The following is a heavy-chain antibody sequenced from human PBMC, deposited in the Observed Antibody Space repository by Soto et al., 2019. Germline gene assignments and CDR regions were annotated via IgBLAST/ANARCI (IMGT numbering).Heavy chain of an antibody. V-gene: IGHV1-18*01. CDR3: ALYDFWSGYYHFDI. CDR2: ISAYNGNT. CDR1: GYTFTSYG. Sequence: ASVKVSCKASGYTFTSYGISWVRQAPGQGLEWMGWISAYNGNTNYAQKLQGRVTMTTDTSTSTAYMELRSLRSDDTAVYYCALYDFWSGYYHFDIWGQGTMVTVSS. D-gene: IGHD3-3*01. J-gene: IGHJ3*02.